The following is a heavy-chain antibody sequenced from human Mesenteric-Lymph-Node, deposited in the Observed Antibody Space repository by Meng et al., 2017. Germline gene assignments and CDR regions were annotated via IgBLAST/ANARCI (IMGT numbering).Heavy chain of an antibody. CDR3: ARGQHNYYGSGSELDY. CDR1: GGSMSSSWYY. Sequence: SETLSLTCFVSGGSMSSSWYYWGWIRQPPGKGLEWIGYIYYSGSTYYNPSLKSRVTISVDTSKNQFSLKLSSVTAADTAVYYCARGQHNYYGSGSELDYWGQGTLVTVSS. CDR2: IYYSGST. D-gene: IGHD3-10*01. J-gene: IGHJ4*02. V-gene: IGHV4-31*02.